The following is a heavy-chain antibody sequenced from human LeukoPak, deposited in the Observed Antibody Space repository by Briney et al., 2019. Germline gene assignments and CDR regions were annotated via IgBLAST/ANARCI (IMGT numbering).Heavy chain of an antibody. CDR2: IYPGDSDT. CDR1: GYSFTSYW. D-gene: IGHD3-22*01. V-gene: IGHV5-51*01. CDR3: ARPDYDSSGCYVGGYFFDI. Sequence: GESLKISCKGSGYSFTSYWIGWLRQMPGKGLEWMGIIYPGDSDTRYSPSFQGQVTISADKSISTAYLQWSSLKASDTAMYYCARPDYDSSGCYVGGYFFDIWGQGTMVTVSS. J-gene: IGHJ3*02.